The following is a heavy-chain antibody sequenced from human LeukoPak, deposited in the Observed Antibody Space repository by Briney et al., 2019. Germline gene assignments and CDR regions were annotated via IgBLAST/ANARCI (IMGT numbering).Heavy chain of an antibody. CDR3: AKAHCSSTSCSRADN. CDR1: GFTFTRNA. J-gene: IGHJ4*02. Sequence: GGSLRLSCAASGFTFTRNAMAWVRQAPGKGLECVSAIDGSGGTTFYADSVKGRVTISRVQSTNTVYLQMNTLRADDTAVYYCAKAHCSSTSCSRADNWGQGTLVTVSS. D-gene: IGHD2-2*01. CDR2: IDGSGGTT. V-gene: IGHV3-23*01.